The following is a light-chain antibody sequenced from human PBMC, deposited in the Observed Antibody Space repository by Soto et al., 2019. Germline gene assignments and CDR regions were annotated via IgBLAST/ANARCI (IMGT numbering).Light chain of an antibody. Sequence: DIVMTQSPATLSVSPGERATLSCRASQSVSRRLAWYQQKPGQAPRLLIYGSSTWATGIPARFSGSGSGTDFTLTISSLQSEDFAVYYCQQYNNWWTFGQGTKVDIK. CDR3: QQYNNWWT. CDR1: QSVSRR. V-gene: IGKV3-15*01. J-gene: IGKJ1*01. CDR2: GSS.